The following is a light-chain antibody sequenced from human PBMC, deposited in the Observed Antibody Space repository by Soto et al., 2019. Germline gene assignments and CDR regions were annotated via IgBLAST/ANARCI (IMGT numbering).Light chain of an antibody. V-gene: IGKV3D-20*02. J-gene: IGKJ5*01. Sequence: EIVLTKSPGTLSLSPGERATLSCRASQSVSSSYLAWYQQKPGQAPSLLIYGAFTRATGIPARFSGTGSGTEFTLTISSLEPEDFAVYYCQQRSNWPPSITFGQGTRLEI. CDR3: QQRSNWPPSIT. CDR1: QSVSSSY. CDR2: GAF.